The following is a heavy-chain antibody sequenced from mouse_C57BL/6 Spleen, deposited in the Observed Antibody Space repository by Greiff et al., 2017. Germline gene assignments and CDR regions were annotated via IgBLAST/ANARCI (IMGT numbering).Heavy chain of an antibody. CDR1: GFTFSDYY. Sequence: DVKLVESEGGLVQPGSSMKLSCTASGFTFSDYYMAWVRQVPEKGLEWVANITYDGSSTYYLDSLKSRFIISRDNAKNILYLQRSSLKSEDTATYDCARDSDDYFDYWGQGTTLTVSS. CDR3: ARDSDDYFDY. CDR2: ITYDGSST. V-gene: IGHV5-16*01. J-gene: IGHJ2*01.